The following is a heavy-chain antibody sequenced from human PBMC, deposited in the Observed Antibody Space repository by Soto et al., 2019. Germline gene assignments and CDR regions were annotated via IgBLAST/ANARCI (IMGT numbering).Heavy chain of an antibody. D-gene: IGHD2-8*02. J-gene: IGHJ4*02. Sequence: SETLSHTSTFSGFSIVSYYWGWFRQPTGKGLEWIGYIYYSGITDYNPSLKSRVTISVDTSKSQFSLKLSSVTAADTAVYYCARGGGVYYFDYWGQGTLVTVSS. V-gene: IGHV4-59*01. CDR1: GFSIVSYY. CDR3: ARGGGVYYFDY. CDR2: IYYSGIT.